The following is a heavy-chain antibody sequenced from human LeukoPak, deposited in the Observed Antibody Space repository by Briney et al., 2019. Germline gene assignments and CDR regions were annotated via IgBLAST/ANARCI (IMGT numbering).Heavy chain of an antibody. J-gene: IGHJ4*02. CDR2: INPLNGHT. Sequence: GASVKVSCKASGYSFTNNAVSWVRQAPGQGPEWMGWINPLNGHTDYAQKFQGRVTMTRDTNTGTLYMELRSLRSDDTAVYYCARGRGYYPQLDYRGQGTLVTVSS. CDR3: ARGRGYYPQLDY. V-gene: IGHV1-18*04. CDR1: GYSFTNNA. D-gene: IGHD3-22*01.